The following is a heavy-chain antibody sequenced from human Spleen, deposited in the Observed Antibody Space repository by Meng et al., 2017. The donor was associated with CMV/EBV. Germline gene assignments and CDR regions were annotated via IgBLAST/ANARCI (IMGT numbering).Heavy chain of an antibody. V-gene: IGHV3-74*01. CDR3: TRDTANHMDV. CDR2: INSDGSST. D-gene: IGHD1-14*01. CDR1: GFTFSSYW. J-gene: IGHJ6*02. Sequence: GESLKISCAASGFTFSSYWMHWVRQAPGKGLVWVSRINSDGSSTSYADSVKGRFTISRDNAKNTMYLQMNSLRAEDTAVYYCTRDTANHMDVWGQGTMVTVSS.